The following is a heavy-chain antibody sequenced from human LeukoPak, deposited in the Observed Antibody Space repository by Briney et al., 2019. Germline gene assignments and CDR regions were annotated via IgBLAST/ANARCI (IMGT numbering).Heavy chain of an antibody. J-gene: IGHJ5*02. CDR1: GGSFSGYY. CDR2: INHSGST. Sequence: SETLSLTCAVYGGSFSGYYWSWIRQPPGKGLEWIGEINHSGSTNYNPSLKSRVTISVDTSKNQFSLKLSSVTAADTDVYYCARGGLSGSYSWGQGTLVTVSS. CDR3: ARGGLSGSYS. D-gene: IGHD3-10*01. V-gene: IGHV4-34*01.